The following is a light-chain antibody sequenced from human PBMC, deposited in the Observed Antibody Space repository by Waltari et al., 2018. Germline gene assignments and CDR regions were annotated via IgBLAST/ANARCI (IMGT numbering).Light chain of an antibody. CDR2: GAS. J-gene: IGKJ1*01. CDR3: QHYVRLPAT. Sequence: EIALTQSPGSLSSSPGERVTLSCRASQSVRRALAWYQQKPGQAPRLLIFGASNRATGIPDRFSGSGSETDFSLTISRLEPEDFAVYYCQHYVRLPATFGRGTKVEIK. V-gene: IGKV3-20*01. CDR1: QSVRRA.